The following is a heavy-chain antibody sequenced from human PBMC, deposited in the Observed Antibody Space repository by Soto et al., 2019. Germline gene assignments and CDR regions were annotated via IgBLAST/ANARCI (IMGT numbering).Heavy chain of an antibody. CDR3: ARDVQYYDILTGYCLDY. D-gene: IGHD3-9*01. J-gene: IGHJ4*02. V-gene: IGHV3-33*01. CDR1: GFTFSSYG. CDR2: IWYDGSNK. Sequence: GGSLRLSCAASGFTFSSYGMHWVRQAPGKGLEWVAVIWYDGSNKYYADSVKGRFTISRDNSKNTLYLQMNSLRAEDTAVYYCARDVQYYDILTGYCLDYWGQGTLVTVSS.